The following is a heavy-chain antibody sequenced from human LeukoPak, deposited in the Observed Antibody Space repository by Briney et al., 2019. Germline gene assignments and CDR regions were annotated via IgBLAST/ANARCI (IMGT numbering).Heavy chain of an antibody. CDR3: ARDGEATVTYYYYGMDV. D-gene: IGHD4-17*01. V-gene: IGHV1-18*04. CDR2: ISAYNGNT. J-gene: IGHJ6*02. Sequence: ASVKVSCKASGYTFTNYGITWVRQAPGQGLEWMGWISAYNGNTNYAQKLQGRVTMITDTSTSTAYMELRSLRSDDTAVYYCARDGEATVTYYYYGMDVWGQGTTVTVSS. CDR1: GYTFTNYG.